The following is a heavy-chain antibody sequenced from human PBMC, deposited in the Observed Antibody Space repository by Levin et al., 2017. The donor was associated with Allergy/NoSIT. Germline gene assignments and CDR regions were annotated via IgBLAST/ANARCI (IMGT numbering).Heavy chain of an antibody. V-gene: IGHV1-18*01. CDR1: GYTFTSYG. J-gene: IGHJ4*02. CDR3: ARDREYYYGSGSYFPLDY. Sequence: PGESLKISCKASGYTFTSYGISWVRQAPGQGLEWMGWISAYNGNTNYAQKLQGRVTMTTDTSTSTAYMELRSLRSDDTAVYYCARDREYYYGSGSYFPLDYWGQGTLVTVSS. D-gene: IGHD3-10*01. CDR2: ISAYNGNT.